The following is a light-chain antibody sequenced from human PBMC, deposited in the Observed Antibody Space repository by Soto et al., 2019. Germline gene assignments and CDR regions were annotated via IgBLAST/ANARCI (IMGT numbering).Light chain of an antibody. Sequence: IVMTQSPATLSVSPGEKATLSCRASQTVYNNLAWYQQKPGQAPMLLVYFASTRATGIPARFSGSGSGTEFSLTISSLQSEDFALDYCQQYTAWPLTFGGGTKVET. CDR2: FAS. CDR3: QQYTAWPLT. V-gene: IGKV3-15*01. J-gene: IGKJ4*01. CDR1: QTVYNN.